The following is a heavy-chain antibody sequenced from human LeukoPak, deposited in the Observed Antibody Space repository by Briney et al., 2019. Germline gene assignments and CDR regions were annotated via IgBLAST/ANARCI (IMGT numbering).Heavy chain of an antibody. CDR2: INPTGGTT. V-gene: IGHV1-46*01. CDR3: ARVSTGTIFDY. D-gene: IGHD2-8*02. J-gene: IGHJ4*02. Sequence: ASVKVSCKASGYTFTDYYIHWVRQAPGQGLEWRGIINPTGGTTVYAQKFQGRVTMTRDTATSTVNMDLISLRSEDTAVYYCARVSTGTIFDYWGQGTLVTVSS. CDR1: GYTFTDYY.